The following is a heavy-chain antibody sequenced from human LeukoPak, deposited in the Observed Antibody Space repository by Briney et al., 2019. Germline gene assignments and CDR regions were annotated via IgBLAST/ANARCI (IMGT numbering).Heavy chain of an antibody. D-gene: IGHD3-22*01. CDR3: ARERGVYYDSSGYFDY. V-gene: IGHV1-69*04. Sequence: SVKVSCKASGGTFSSYTISWVRQAPGQGLEWMGRIITILGIANYAQKFQGRVTITADKSTSTAYMELSSLRSEDTAVYYCARERGVYYDSSGYFDYWGQGTLVTVSS. CDR1: GGTFSSYT. J-gene: IGHJ4*02. CDR2: IITILGIA.